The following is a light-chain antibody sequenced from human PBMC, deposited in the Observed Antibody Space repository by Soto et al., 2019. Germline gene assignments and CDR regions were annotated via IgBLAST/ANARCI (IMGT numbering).Light chain of an antibody. CDR3: RSYTSGNLDV. J-gene: IGLJ1*01. V-gene: IGLV2-14*01. CDR2: DVA. Sequence: QSVLAPPASVSGSPGQSISISCAGTSSDVGGYDFVSWYQQHPGKAPKLIIYDVANRASGVSRRVSGSKSGNTASLTISGLQAEDEADYHCRSYTSGNLDVFGTVTKFTVL. CDR1: SSDVGGYDF.